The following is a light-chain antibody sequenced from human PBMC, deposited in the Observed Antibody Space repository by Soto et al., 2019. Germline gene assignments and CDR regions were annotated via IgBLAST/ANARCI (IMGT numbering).Light chain of an antibody. CDR1: ESISSW. V-gene: IGKV1-5*03. Sequence: DIQMTQSPSTLSASVGDRVTITCRASESISSWLAWYQQKPGKAPNLLIYKASSLESGVPSRFSGSGSGTEFTLTISSLQPDDFATYYCQQYISSSPYTFGQGTKLEIK. J-gene: IGKJ2*01. CDR3: QQYISSSPYT. CDR2: KAS.